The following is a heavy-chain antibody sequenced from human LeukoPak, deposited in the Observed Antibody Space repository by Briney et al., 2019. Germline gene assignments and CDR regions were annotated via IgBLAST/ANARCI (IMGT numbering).Heavy chain of an antibody. V-gene: IGHV7-4-1*02. J-gene: IGHJ6*03. D-gene: IGHD4-23*01. CDR1: GYTFTSYA. CDR2: INTNTGNP. Sequence: ASVKVSCKASGYTFTSYAMNWVRQAPGQGLEWMGWINTNTGNPTYAQGFTGRFVFSLDTSVSTAYLQISSLKAEDTAVYYCASVNRYGGNARGYYYYYYYMDVWGKGTTVTVSS. CDR3: ASVNRYGGNARGYYYYYYYMDV.